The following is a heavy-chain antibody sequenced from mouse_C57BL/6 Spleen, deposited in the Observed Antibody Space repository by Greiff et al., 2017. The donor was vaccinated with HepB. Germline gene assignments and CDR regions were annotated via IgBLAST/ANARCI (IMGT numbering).Heavy chain of an antibody. J-gene: IGHJ4*01. CDR3: TRKNWALYAMDY. CDR2: IDPSDSYT. V-gene: IGHV1-59*01. CDR1: GYTFTSYW. D-gene: IGHD4-1*01. Sequence: QVQLQQPGAELVRPGTSVKLSCKASGYTFTSYWMHWVKQRPGQGLEWIGVIDPSDSYTNYNQKFKGKATLTVATSSSTAYMQLSSLTSGDSAVYYCTRKNWALYAMDYWGQRTSVTVSS.